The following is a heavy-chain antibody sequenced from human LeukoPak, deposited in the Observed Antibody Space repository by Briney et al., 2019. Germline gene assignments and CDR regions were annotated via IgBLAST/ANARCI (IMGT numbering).Heavy chain of an antibody. CDR1: GGSVSSGSYY. CDR2: IYYSGST. Sequence: SETLSLTCTVSGGSVSSGSYYWSWVRQPPGKGLEWIGYIYYSGSTNYNPSLKSRVTISVDTSKNQFSLKLSSVTAADTAVYYCASNLSGSYYNWFDPWGQGTLVTVSS. J-gene: IGHJ5*02. D-gene: IGHD1-26*01. V-gene: IGHV4-61*01. CDR3: ASNLSGSYYNWFDP.